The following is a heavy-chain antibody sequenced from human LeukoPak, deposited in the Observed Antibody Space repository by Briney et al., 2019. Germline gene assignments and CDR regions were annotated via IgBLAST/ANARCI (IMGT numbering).Heavy chain of an antibody. CDR2: IQYDGSTT. CDR1: GFTFDEYG. D-gene: IGHD2-15*01. Sequence: GGSLRLSCAASGFTFDEYGMSWVRQAPGKGLVWVARIQYDGSTTNYADSVKGRFTISRDNAKKTLYVQMNSLRAEDTAVYYCARALVAGVTLNALDIWGQGTMVTVSS. CDR3: ARALVAGVTLNALDI. V-gene: IGHV3-74*01. J-gene: IGHJ3*02.